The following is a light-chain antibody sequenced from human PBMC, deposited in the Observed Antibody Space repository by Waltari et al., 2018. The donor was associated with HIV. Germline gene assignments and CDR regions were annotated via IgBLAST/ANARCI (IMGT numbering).Light chain of an antibody. CDR1: SSDVGGYRY. V-gene: IGLV2-11*01. J-gene: IGLJ1*01. CDR3: CSYAGSYKYI. CDR2: DVT. Sequence: QSALTQPRSVSGSPGQSVTISCTGTSSDVGGYRYVSWYQQHPAKAPKGLIYDVTKRPSGAPDRFSGSKSGNTASLTISGLQAEDEADYYCCSYAGSYKYILGSGTKVTVL.